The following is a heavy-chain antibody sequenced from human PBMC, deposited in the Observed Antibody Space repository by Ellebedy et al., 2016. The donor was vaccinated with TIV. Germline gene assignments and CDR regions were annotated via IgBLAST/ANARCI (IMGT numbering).Heavy chain of an antibody. D-gene: IGHD3-10*01. V-gene: IGHV4-59*11. CDR3: ARAPGFYYGSGNY. Sequence: SETLSLTCIVSGGSISGHYWSWIRQPPGKGLEWIGYIYYSGTTNYNPSLRSRVTISVDTSENQFSLKLSSVTAADTAVYYCARAPGFYYGSGNYWGQGTLVTVSS. CDR1: GGSISGHY. J-gene: IGHJ4*02. CDR2: IYYSGTT.